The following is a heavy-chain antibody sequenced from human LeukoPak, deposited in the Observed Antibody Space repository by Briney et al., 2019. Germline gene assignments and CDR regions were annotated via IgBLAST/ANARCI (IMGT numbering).Heavy chain of an antibody. CDR1: GFTFSSYA. CDR2: ISGSGGRT. D-gene: IGHD2-15*01. V-gene: IGHV3-23*01. J-gene: IGHJ6*03. CDR3: AKEGFYCSGGSCYSFYYYYMDV. Sequence: GGSLRLSCAASGFTFSSYAMSWVRQGPGKGLEWVSVISGSGGRTYYADSVKGRFTISRDNSKNTLYLQMNSLRAEDTAVYYCAKEGFYCSGGSCYSFYYYYMDVWGKGTTVTVSS.